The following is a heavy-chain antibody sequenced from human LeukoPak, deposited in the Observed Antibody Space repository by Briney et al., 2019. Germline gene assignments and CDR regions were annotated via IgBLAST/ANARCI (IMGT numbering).Heavy chain of an antibody. CDR2: IYHSGST. J-gene: IGHJ4*02. Sequence: SETLSLTWAVSGGSISSSNWGRWVRQPPGKGLEWIGEIYHSGSTNYNPSLKSRVTISVDKSKNQFSLKLSSVTAADTAVYYCARAWYSSGWYDYWGQGTLVTVSS. V-gene: IGHV4-4*02. D-gene: IGHD6-13*01. CDR3: ARAWYSSGWYDY. CDR1: GGSISSSNW.